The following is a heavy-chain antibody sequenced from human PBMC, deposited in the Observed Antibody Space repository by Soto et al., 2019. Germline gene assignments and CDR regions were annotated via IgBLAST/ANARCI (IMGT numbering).Heavy chain of an antibody. D-gene: IGHD2-8*02. J-gene: IGHJ5*02. CDR3: PDINRAWSGTNWFDT. CDR2: ISGSGGST. Sequence: GGSLRLSCAASGFTFSSYAMSWVRQAPGKGLEWVSAISGSGGSTYYADSVKGRFTISRDNSKNTLYLQMNSLRAEDTAVYYCPDINRAWSGTNWFDTWGQGTLVTVSS. V-gene: IGHV3-23*01. CDR1: GFTFSSYA.